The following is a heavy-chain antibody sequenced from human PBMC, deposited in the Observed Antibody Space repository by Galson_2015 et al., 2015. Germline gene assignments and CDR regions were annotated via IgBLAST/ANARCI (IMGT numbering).Heavy chain of an antibody. Sequence: QSGAEVKKPGESLKISCKGSGYSFTSYWIGWVRQMPGKGLEWMGIIYPGDSDTRYSPSFQGQVTISADKSISTAYLQWSSLKASDTAMYYCARQGVAVAGTVNWFDPWGQGTLVTVSS. J-gene: IGHJ5*02. V-gene: IGHV5-51*01. CDR1: GYSFTSYW. CDR3: ARQGVAVAGTVNWFDP. CDR2: IYPGDSDT. D-gene: IGHD6-19*01.